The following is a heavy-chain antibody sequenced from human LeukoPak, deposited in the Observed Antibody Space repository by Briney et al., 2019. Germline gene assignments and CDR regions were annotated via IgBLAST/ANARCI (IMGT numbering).Heavy chain of an antibody. J-gene: IGHJ4*02. CDR1: GFTFRNYY. V-gene: IGHV3-11*04. CDR3: SRDGDQMYEVYDY. D-gene: IGHD1-14*01. Sequence: GGSLRLPCAASGFTFRNYYMGWLPPAPGKGLERVSYLSRSGDSKHYADPVKDRFSISRHNAKYFLFLEMHSLTAEDTAVYYCSRDGDQMYEVYDYLGRGTLVTVSS. CDR2: LSRSGDSK.